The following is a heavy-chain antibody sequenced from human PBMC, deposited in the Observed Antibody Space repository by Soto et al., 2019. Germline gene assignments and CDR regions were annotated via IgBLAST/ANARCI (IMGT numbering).Heavy chain of an antibody. CDR3: ARVGRQSFYDGFPVY. CDR2: ISAYNGNT. V-gene: IGHV1-18*04. J-gene: IGHJ4*02. D-gene: IGHD3-22*01. Sequence: VKVSCKASGYTFTAYSIGWVRQAPGQRLEWIGWISAYNGNTNYAQKLQGRVTMTTDTSTSTAYMELRSLRSDDTAVYYCARVGRQSFYDGFPVYWGQGTLVTVSS. CDR1: GYTFTAYS.